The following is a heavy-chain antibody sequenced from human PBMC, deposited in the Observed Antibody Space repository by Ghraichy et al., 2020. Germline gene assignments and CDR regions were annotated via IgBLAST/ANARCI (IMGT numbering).Heavy chain of an antibody. CDR3: AKEDDYGGSLGGIDYFDY. CDR2: ISRSGGGT. V-gene: IGHV3-23*01. Sequence: GGSLRLSCAASGFTFSSYAMSWVRQAPGKGLEWVSAISRSGGGTYYADSVKDRFTISRDNSKNTLYLQMNTLRAEDTAVYYCAKEDDYGGSLGGIDYFDYWGQGTLVTVSS. D-gene: IGHD4/OR15-4a*01. J-gene: IGHJ4*02. CDR1: GFTFSSYA.